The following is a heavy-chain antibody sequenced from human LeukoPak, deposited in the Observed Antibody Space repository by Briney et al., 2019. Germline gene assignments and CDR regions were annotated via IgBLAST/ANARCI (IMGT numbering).Heavy chain of an antibody. D-gene: IGHD3-16*01. CDR1: GFTFSSDW. CDR3: SRGLIGPDY. J-gene: IGHJ4*02. Sequence: GGSLRLSCAASGFTFSSDWMHWVRQAPGKGLVWVSHINTDGSSTSYADSVKGRFTISRDNAKNTLYLQMNSLRAEATAVYYCSRGLIGPDYWGQGTLVTVSS. CDR2: INTDGSST. V-gene: IGHV3-74*01.